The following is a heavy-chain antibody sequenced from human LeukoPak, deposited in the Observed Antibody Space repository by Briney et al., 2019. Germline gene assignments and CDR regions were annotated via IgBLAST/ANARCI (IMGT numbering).Heavy chain of an antibody. Sequence: GGSLRLSCAASGFTFSNYGMHWVRQAPGKGLEWVACIRYDGSNKYYADSVKGRFTISRDNSKNTLYLQMNSLRVEDTAMYYCAKARMWSDDAFDIWGHGTMVTVSS. V-gene: IGHV3-30*02. J-gene: IGHJ3*02. D-gene: IGHD2-21*01. CDR1: GFTFSNYG. CDR2: IRYDGSNK. CDR3: AKARMWSDDAFDI.